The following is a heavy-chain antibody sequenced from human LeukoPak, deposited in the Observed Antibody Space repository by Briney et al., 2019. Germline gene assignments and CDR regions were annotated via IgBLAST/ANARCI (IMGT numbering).Heavy chain of an antibody. CDR2: IYYSGST. Sequence: SETLSLTCAVYGGSFSGYYWSWIRQPPGKGLEWIGYIYYSGSTNYNPSLKSRVTISVDTSRNQFSLKLSSVTAVDTAVYYCARRTYDLWSGDYTGAFDIWGQGTMVTVSS. CDR1: GGSFSGYY. D-gene: IGHD3-3*01. J-gene: IGHJ3*02. CDR3: ARRTYDLWSGDYTGAFDI. V-gene: IGHV4-59*01.